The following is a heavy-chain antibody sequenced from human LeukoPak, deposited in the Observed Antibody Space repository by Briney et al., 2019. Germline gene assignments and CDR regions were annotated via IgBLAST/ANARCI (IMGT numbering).Heavy chain of an antibody. Sequence: GASLRLSCAPSGFSFSTYAMSWVRQAPGKGLEWVSAISASGGSTYYAVSVKGRLTISRDNSKNTLYLQMSSLTAEDTAMYYCAKRLGYCSDGNCYFENWGQGTLVTVSS. CDR1: GFSFSTYA. J-gene: IGHJ4*02. CDR2: ISASGGST. D-gene: IGHD2-15*01. CDR3: AKRLGYCSDGNCYFEN. V-gene: IGHV3-23*01.